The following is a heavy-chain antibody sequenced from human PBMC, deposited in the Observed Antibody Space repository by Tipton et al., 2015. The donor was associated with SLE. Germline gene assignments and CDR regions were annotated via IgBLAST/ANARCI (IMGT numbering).Heavy chain of an antibody. V-gene: IGHV4-38-2*01. J-gene: IGHJ4*02. Sequence: TLSLTCAVSRYSISTGYYWGWIRQPPGKGLEWIASIYHSGSTYYNPSLNNRVTISVDRSKNQFSLKLSSVTAADTAVYYCASDNYVFDYWGQGTLVTVSS. CDR2: IYHSGST. D-gene: IGHD4-11*01. CDR3: ASDNYVFDY. CDR1: RYSISTGYY.